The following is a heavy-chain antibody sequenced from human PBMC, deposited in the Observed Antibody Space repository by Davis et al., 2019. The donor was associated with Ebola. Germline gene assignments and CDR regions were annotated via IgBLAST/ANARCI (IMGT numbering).Heavy chain of an antibody. J-gene: IGHJ5*02. V-gene: IGHV4-34*01. Sequence: PSETLSLTCAVYGGSFSGYYWSWIRQPPGKGLEWIGEINHSGSTNYNPSLKSRVTISVDKSKNQFSLKLSSVTAADTAVYYCARVTYYGSGRGPSWFDPWGQGTLVTVSS. D-gene: IGHD3-10*01. CDR1: GGSFSGYY. CDR2: INHSGST. CDR3: ARVTYYGSGRGPSWFDP.